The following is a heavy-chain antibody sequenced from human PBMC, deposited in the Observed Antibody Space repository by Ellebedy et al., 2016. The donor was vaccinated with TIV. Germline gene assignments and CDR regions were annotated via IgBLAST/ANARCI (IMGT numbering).Heavy chain of an antibody. CDR2: MSGTSSYV. V-gene: IGHV3-21*04. CDR1: GFTFSTYS. Sequence: GGSLRLSCAASGFTFSTYSMNWVRQAPGKGLEWVSSMSGTSSYVHYADSVEGRFTISRDNAKSSLYLHLSSLGAEDTAVYYCARNSGWSIDYWGLGTLVTVPS. CDR3: ARNSGWSIDY. J-gene: IGHJ4*02. D-gene: IGHD6-19*01.